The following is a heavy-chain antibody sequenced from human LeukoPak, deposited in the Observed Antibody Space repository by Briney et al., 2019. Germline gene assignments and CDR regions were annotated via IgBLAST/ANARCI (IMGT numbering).Heavy chain of an antibody. V-gene: IGHV3-23*01. Sequence: GGSLRLSCTVSGFSVSTSGMSWVRQAQGKGLQTISAISVDGESAYYADSVKGRFTISRDNSKNTLYLQMNSLRVEDTAVYYCAQGYSRGWYPHGGQGSLVSVSS. D-gene: IGHD6-19*01. CDR3: AQGYSRGWYPH. CDR2: ISVDGESA. J-gene: IGHJ4*02. CDR1: GFSVSTSG.